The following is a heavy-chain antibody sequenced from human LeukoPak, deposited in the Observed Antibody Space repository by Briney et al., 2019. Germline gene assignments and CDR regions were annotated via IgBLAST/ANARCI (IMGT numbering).Heavy chain of an antibody. CDR2: MNPNSGNT. CDR1: GYTFTSYD. Sequence: ASVKVSCKASGYTFTSYDINWVRQATGQGLEWMGWMNPNSGNTGYAQKFQGRVTITRNTSISTAYMELSSLRSEDTAVYYCARDVMVRGVMPEPYNWFDPWGQGALVTVSS. J-gene: IGHJ5*02. V-gene: IGHV1-8*03. CDR3: ARDVMVRGVMPEPYNWFDP. D-gene: IGHD3-10*01.